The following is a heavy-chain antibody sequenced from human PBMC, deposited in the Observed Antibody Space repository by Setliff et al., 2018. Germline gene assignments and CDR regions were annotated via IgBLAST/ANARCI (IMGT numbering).Heavy chain of an antibody. D-gene: IGHD2-8*01. V-gene: IGHV4-30-4*01. CDR1: GASVTSFDYY. Sequence: SETLSLTCTVSGASVTSFDYYWSWIRQPPGKGLEYIGHISHGVSTTYSPSLKSRLSISPDTSKNQFSLKLTSVTAADTAVYYCARTHCTTASCFYFHYWGQGTVVTVSS. CDR2: ISHGVST. CDR3: ARTHCTTASCFYFHY. J-gene: IGHJ4*02.